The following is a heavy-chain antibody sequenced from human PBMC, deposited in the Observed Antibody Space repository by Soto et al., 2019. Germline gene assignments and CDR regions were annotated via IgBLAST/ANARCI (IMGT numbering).Heavy chain of an antibody. Sequence: QVQLVQSGAEVKKPGASVKVSCKASGYTFTHYGITWVRQAPGQGLERMGWINSFSGDTNYPQKLQGRLTMTTDTSTNTVYMELRNLRSDDTAVYYCARDLHSGGKYWYFDIWGRGTLVTVSS. CDR1: GYTFTHYG. CDR3: ARDLHSGGKYWYFDI. CDR2: INSFSGDT. D-gene: IGHD2-15*01. J-gene: IGHJ2*01. V-gene: IGHV1-18*01.